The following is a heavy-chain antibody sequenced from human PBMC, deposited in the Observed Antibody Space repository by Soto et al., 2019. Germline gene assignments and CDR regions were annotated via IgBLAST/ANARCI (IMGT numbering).Heavy chain of an antibody. J-gene: IGHJ6*02. CDR1: GYTFTSYD. Sequence: ASVKVSCKASGYTFTSYDINWGRQATGQGLEWMGWMNPNSGNTGYAQKFQGRVTMTRNTSISTAYMKLSSLRSEHTAVSYCARGGCSGGSCYSDYYYGMDVWGQGTTVTVSS. D-gene: IGHD2-15*01. CDR2: MNPNSGNT. V-gene: IGHV1-8*01. CDR3: ARGGCSGGSCYSDYYYGMDV.